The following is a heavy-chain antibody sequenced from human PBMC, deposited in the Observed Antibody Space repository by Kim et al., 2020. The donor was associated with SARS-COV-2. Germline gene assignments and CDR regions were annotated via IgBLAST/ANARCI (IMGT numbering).Heavy chain of an antibody. V-gene: IGHV3-11*01. CDR2: ISSSGSTI. Sequence: GGSLRLSCAASGFTFSDYYMSWIRQAPGKGLEWVSYISSSGSTIYYADSVKGRFTISRDNAKNSLYLQMNSLRAEDTAVYYCARDHLGVDTAMVTADYWGQGTLVTVSS. CDR3: ARDHLGVDTAMVTADY. CDR1: GFTFSDYY. J-gene: IGHJ4*02. D-gene: IGHD5-18*01.